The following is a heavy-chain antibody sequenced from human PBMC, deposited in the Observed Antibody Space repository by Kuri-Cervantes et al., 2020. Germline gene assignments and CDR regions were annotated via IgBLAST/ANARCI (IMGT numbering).Heavy chain of an antibody. CDR1: GFTFSSYA. V-gene: IGHV3-23*01. CDR2: ISGSGGST. Sequence: GGSLRLSCAASGFTFSSYAMHWVRQAPGKGLEWVSAISGSGGSTYYADSVKGRFTISRDNSKNTLYLQMNSLRAEDTAVYYCARVGYDSSGPGAFDIWGQGTMVTVSS. D-gene: IGHD3-22*01. CDR3: ARVGYDSSGPGAFDI. J-gene: IGHJ3*02.